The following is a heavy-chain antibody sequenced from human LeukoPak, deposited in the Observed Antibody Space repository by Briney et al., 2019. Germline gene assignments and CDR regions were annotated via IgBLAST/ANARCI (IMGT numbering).Heavy chain of an antibody. V-gene: IGHV4-34*01. D-gene: IGHD1-26*01. J-gene: IGHJ4*02. CDR1: GGSFSGYY. CDR2: INHSGST. CDR3: ARGVSGGNGSNFDY. Sequence: SETLSLTCAVSGGSFSGYYWSWIRQPPGKGLEWIAEINHSGSTNYNPSLKSRVTISVDTSKNQFSLKLSSVTAADTAVYYCARGVSGGNGSNFDYWGQGTLVTVSS.